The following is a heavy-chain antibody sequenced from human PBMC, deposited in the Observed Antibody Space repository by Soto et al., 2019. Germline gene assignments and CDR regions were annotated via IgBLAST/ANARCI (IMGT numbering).Heavy chain of an antibody. CDR3: ARETGLRSSGWSYYFDF. J-gene: IGHJ4*02. Sequence: EVQLVESGGGLVQPGGSLRLSCAASGFTLSSYSMHWVRQAPGNGLEWVSYISGSGGTIYYADSVKGRFTISRDNAKNSLSVQMTSLRDEDTAVYFCARETGLRSSGWSYYFDFWGQGTRVTVSS. CDR2: ISGSGGTI. V-gene: IGHV3-48*02. CDR1: GFTLSSYS. D-gene: IGHD6-19*01.